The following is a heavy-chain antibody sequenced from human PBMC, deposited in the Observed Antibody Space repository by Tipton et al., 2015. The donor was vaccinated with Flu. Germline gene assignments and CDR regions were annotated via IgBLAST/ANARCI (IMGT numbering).Heavy chain of an antibody. V-gene: IGHV3-11*01. Sequence: LSLTCTVSGASISSYYWNWIRQAPGKGLEWIAYISTAGSAIFYSDSVKGRFTISRDNAKSSVYLQMNNLRVGDTAVYYCAGNYYGSGSMKFWGQGTLVTVSS. CDR2: ISTAGSAI. CDR3: AGNYYGSGSMKF. J-gene: IGHJ4*02. D-gene: IGHD3-10*01. CDR1: GASISSYY.